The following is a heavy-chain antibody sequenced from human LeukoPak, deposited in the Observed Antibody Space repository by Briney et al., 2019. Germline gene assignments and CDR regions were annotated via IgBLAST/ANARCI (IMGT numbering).Heavy chain of an antibody. Sequence: PGGSLRLSCAASGFTFSSYGMHWVRQAPGKGLEWVAVISYDGSNKYYADSVKGRFTISRDTSKNTLYLQMGSLRAEDMAVYYCARWGATYYFDYWGQGTLVTVSS. CDR1: GFTFSSYG. D-gene: IGHD1-26*01. CDR3: ARWGATYYFDY. J-gene: IGHJ4*02. V-gene: IGHV3-30*03. CDR2: ISYDGSNK.